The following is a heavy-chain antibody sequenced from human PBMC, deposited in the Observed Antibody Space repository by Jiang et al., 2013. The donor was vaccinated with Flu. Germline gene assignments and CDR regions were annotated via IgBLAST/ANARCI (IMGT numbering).Heavy chain of an antibody. CDR3: ARDSKASADVGGRGYRYGPLGFDP. Sequence: IYYSGITYYNPSLKSRVTMSVDTPKNQFSLKLSSVTAADTAVYYCARDSKASADVGGRGYRYGPLGFDPWGQGTLVTVSS. CDR2: IYYSGIT. D-gene: IGHD5-18*01. V-gene: IGHV4-30-4*01. J-gene: IGHJ5*02.